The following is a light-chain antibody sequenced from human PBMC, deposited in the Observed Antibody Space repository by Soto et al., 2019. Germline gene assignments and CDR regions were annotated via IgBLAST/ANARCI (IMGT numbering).Light chain of an antibody. J-gene: IGLJ2*01. V-gene: IGLV1-51*02. Sequence: QSALTQPPSVSAAPGQKVTISCSGSSSNIGNNYVSWYQQLLGTAPKLLIYENNKRPSGIPDRFSGSKSGTSATLGITGLQTGDEADYYCGTWDSSLSAVVFGGGTKVTVL. CDR1: SSNIGNNY. CDR2: ENN. CDR3: GTWDSSLSAVV.